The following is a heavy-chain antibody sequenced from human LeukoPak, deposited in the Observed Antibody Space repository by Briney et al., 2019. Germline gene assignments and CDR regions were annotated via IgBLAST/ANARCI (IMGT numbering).Heavy chain of an antibody. CDR1: GGSIRSRGYY. CDR3: ARGSSSAWNRFDC. V-gene: IGHV4-39*01. D-gene: IGHD6-19*01. J-gene: IGHJ4*02. Sequence: KPSETLSLTYTVSGGSIRSRGYYWGWIRQPPGRGLEWIANIYDSGSTDYNPSLRSRVTISVDISKNQFSLKVTSVIAADTAVYYCARGSSSAWNRFDCWGQGTLVTVSS. CDR2: IYDSGST.